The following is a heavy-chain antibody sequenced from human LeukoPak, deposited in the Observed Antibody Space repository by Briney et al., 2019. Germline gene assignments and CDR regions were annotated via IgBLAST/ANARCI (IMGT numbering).Heavy chain of an antibody. Sequence: ASVKVSCKASGYTFTNSYIHWVRQAPGQGLEWMGWINPNSGGTNYAQKFQGRVTMTRDTSISTAYMELSRLRYEDTAVYYCARDVSSPSSWWFDPWGQGTLVIVSS. J-gene: IGHJ5*02. CDR2: INPNSGGT. CDR1: GYTFTNSY. V-gene: IGHV1-2*02. CDR3: ARDVSSPSSWWFDP. D-gene: IGHD2-2*01.